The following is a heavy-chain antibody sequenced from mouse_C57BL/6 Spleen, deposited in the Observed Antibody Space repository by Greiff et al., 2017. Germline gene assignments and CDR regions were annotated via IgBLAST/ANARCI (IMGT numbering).Heavy chain of an antibody. J-gene: IGHJ4*01. V-gene: IGHV3-6*01. CDR3: AREAGGYAMDY. CDR1: GYSITSGYY. D-gene: IGHD3-3*01. Sequence: ESGPGLVKPSQSLSLTCSVTGYSITSGYYWNWIRQFPGNKLEWMGYISYDGSNNYNPSLKNRISITRDTSKNQFFLKLNSVTTEDTATYYCAREAGGYAMDYWGQGTSVTVSS. CDR2: ISYDGSN.